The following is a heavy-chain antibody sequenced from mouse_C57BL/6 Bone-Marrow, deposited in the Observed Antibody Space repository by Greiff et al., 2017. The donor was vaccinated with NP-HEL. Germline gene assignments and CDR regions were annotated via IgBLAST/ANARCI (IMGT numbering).Heavy chain of an antibody. CDR3: ARRDYYGRYLDY. CDR2: ISNGGGST. J-gene: IGHJ2*01. V-gene: IGHV5-12*01. CDR1: GFTFSDYY. D-gene: IGHD1-1*01. Sequence: EVQRVESGGGLVQPGGSLKLSCAASGFTFSDYYMYWVRQTPEKRLEWVAYISNGGGSTYYPDTVKGRFTISRDNAKNTLYLQMSRLKSEDTAMYYGARRDYYGRYLDYWGQGTTLTVSS.